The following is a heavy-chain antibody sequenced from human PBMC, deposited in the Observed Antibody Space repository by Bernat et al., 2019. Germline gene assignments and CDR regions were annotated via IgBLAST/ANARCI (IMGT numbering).Heavy chain of an antibody. Sequence: EVQLVESGGGLVQPGGSLRLSCAASGFTVSSNYMSWVRQAPGKGLEWVSVIYSGGSTYYADSVKGRFTISRDNSKNTLYLQMNSLRAEDTAVYYCARAPGGIVVAGDDYWGQGTLVTVSS. V-gene: IGHV3-66*01. CDR2: IYSGGST. D-gene: IGHD6-19*01. CDR1: GFTVSSNY. J-gene: IGHJ4*02. CDR3: ARAPGGIVVAGDDY.